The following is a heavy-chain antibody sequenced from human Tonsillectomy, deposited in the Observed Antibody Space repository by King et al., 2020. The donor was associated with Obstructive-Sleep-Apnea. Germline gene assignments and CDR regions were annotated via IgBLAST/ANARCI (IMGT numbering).Heavy chain of an antibody. CDR2: TQYDGNNE. V-gene: IGHV3-30*02. CDR1: GFTFSNYG. J-gene: IGHJ4*02. CDR3: AKEDGNSGTSCLDY. Sequence: VQLVESGGGVVQPGGSLRLSCTASGFTFSNYGMHWVRQAPGKGLEWVAFTQYDGNNEYYADSVKGRFTISRDNSTNTLYLQMNSLRPEDTAVFYCAKEDGNSGTSCLDYWGQGTLVTVSS. D-gene: IGHD2-2*01.